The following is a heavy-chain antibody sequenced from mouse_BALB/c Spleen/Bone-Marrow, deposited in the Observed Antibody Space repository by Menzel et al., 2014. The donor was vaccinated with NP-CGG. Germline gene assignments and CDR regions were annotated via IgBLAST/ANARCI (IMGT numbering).Heavy chain of an antibody. CDR3: AKGGNYRCDFDY. CDR2: FNPYNDGS. J-gene: IGHJ2*01. V-gene: IGHV1-14*01. Sequence: VQLQQSGPELVKPGASVKMSCKASGYTFTSSVMHWVKQKPGQGLEWIGYFNPYNDGSKYNEKFKGKATLTSDKSSSTAYMELSSQTSEGTAVYYCAKGGNYRCDFDYWGQGATLTVSS. CDR1: GYTFTSSV. D-gene: IGHD2-14*01.